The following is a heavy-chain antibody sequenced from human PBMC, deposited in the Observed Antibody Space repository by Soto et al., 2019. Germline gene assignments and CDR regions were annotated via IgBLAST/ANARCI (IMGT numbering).Heavy chain of an antibody. J-gene: IGHJ6*03. D-gene: IGHD2-2*01. Sequence: GGSLRLSCAASGFTFSSYAMSWVRQAPGKGLEWVSAISGSGGSTYYADSVKGRFTISRDNSKNTLYLQMNSLRAEDTAVYYCAKGLGWNCSSTSCYDYYYYYYMDVWGKGTTVTVSS. V-gene: IGHV3-23*01. CDR2: ISGSGGST. CDR1: GFTFSSYA. CDR3: AKGLGWNCSSTSCYDYYYYYYMDV.